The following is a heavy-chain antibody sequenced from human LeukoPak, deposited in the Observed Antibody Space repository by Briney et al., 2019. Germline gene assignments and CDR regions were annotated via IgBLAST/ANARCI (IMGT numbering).Heavy chain of an antibody. Sequence: GGSLTLSCAASAFTFSDYAMTWVRQAPGKGLEWFSGTSAGDGSRPYAASVKGRFTISRDNFQNTLYLQMNSLRAEDTAVYYCAKTLGSGGFFFAFDIWGQGTMVTVSS. CDR3: AKTLGSGGFFFAFDI. J-gene: IGHJ3*02. CDR2: TSAGDGSR. CDR1: AFTFSDYA. D-gene: IGHD2-15*01. V-gene: IGHV3-23*01.